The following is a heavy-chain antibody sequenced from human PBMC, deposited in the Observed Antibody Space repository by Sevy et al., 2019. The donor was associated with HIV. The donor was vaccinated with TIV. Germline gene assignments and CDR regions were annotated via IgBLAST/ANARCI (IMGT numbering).Heavy chain of an antibody. J-gene: IGHJ6*02. Sequence: ASVKVSCKDSGYTFAYYGISWVRQAPGQGLEWMGWISAYNGNRNYVQKFQGRVTMTTDTSTNTAYMQLRSLTSDDTAVYYCARDVTVTTTARYGLDIWGQGTTVTVSS. CDR1: GYTFAYYG. V-gene: IGHV1-18*01. CDR2: ISAYNGNR. CDR3: ARDVTVTTTARYGLDI. D-gene: IGHD4-17*01.